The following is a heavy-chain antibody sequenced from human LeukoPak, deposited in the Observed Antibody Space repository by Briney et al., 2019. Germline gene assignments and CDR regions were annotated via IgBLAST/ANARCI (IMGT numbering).Heavy chain of an antibody. CDR3: ARSPWWFGEFQWLDY. CDR1: GFTLSDYY. Sequence: PGGSLRLSCAASGFTLSDYYMSWISQALGKGLEWVSYISSSGSTIYYADSVKGRFTISRDNAKNSLYLQMNSLRAEDTAVYYCARSPWWFGEFQWLDYWGQGTLVTVSS. CDR2: ISSSGSTI. J-gene: IGHJ4*02. D-gene: IGHD3-10*01. V-gene: IGHV3-11*01.